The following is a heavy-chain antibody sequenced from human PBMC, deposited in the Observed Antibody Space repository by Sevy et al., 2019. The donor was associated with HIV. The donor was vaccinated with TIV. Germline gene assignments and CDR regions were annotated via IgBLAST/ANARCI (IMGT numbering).Heavy chain of an antibody. CDR3: AKEWTLLSDWYGEFDY. V-gene: IGHV3-23*01. J-gene: IGHJ4*02. CDR2: ISNSGANT. Sequence: GGSLRLSCAASGFTFTNYGMHWVRQAPGKGLEWVSGISNSGANTYYADSVRGRFTVPRDNSKNTVYLQLNGLRAEDTGIYYCAKEWTLLSDWYGEFDYWGQGTLVTVSS. CDR1: GFTFTNYG. D-gene: IGHD6-19*01.